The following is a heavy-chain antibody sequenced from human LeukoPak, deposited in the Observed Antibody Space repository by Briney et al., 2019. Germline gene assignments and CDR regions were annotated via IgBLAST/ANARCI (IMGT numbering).Heavy chain of an antibody. Sequence: SETLSLTCTVSGGSISSYCWSWIRQPPGKGLEWIGYIYYSGSTNYNPSLKSRVTISVDTSKNQFSLKLSSVTAADTAVYYCARGISSSWVDYWGQGTLVTVSS. CDR2: IYYSGST. V-gene: IGHV4-59*01. CDR3: ARGISSSWVDY. D-gene: IGHD6-13*01. CDR1: GGSISSYC. J-gene: IGHJ4*02.